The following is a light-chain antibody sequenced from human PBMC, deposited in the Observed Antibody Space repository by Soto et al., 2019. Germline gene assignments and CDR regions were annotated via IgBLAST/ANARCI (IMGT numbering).Light chain of an antibody. V-gene: IGLV2-14*03. J-gene: IGLJ1*01. CDR3: SSYTSSRTTV. CDR2: DVS. Sequence: QSALTQPASVSGSPGQSITISCTGTSSDVGGYQYVSWYQQHPGKVPKLMIHDVSNRPSGVSNRFSGSKSGNTASLTIAGLRAEDEADYDWSSYTSSRTTVFGTGTKATVL. CDR1: SSDVGGYQY.